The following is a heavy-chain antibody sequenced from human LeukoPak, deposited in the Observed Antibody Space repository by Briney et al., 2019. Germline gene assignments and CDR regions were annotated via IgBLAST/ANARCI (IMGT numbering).Heavy chain of an antibody. CDR3: ARLGVVSYSLDY. CDR2: IYYSGST. Sequence: SETLSLTCTVSGGSISSYYWSWIRQPLGKGLEWIGYIYYSGSTNYNPSLKSRVTISVDTSKNQFSLKLSSVTAADTAVYYCARLGVVSYSLDYWGQGTLVTVSS. J-gene: IGHJ4*02. D-gene: IGHD3-16*01. CDR1: GGSISSYY. V-gene: IGHV4-59*01.